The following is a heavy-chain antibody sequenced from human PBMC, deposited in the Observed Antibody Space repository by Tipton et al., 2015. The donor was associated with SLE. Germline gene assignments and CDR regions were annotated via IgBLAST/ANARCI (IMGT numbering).Heavy chain of an antibody. CDR3: AKDSITATPLWYFDL. J-gene: IGHJ2*01. V-gene: IGHV3-30*02. CDR2: VRFDGVNK. D-gene: IGHD6-25*01. Sequence: SLRLSCAASGFTFSSYAMHWVRQVPGKGLQWVAFVRFDGVNKYYAESVEGRFTISRDNSKSTLYLQMNSLRPEDTAVYYCAKDSITATPLWYFDLWGRGTLVSVSS. CDR1: GFTFSSYA.